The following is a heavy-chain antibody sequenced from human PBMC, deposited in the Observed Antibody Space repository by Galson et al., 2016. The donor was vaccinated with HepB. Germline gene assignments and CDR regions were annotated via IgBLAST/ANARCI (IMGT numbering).Heavy chain of an antibody. CDR2: IGGSGGSI. Sequence: SLRLSCAASGFTFGSYAMTWVRQAPGKGLEWVSGIGGSGGSINYADSVKGRFTIPRDNPTNPLYLQMNSLRAEDTAVHYCAKGPTGYYYYGMDVWGQGTTVTVSS. D-gene: IGHD1-14*01. CDR1: GFTFGSYA. CDR3: AKGPTGYYYYGMDV. J-gene: IGHJ6*02. V-gene: IGHV3-23*01.